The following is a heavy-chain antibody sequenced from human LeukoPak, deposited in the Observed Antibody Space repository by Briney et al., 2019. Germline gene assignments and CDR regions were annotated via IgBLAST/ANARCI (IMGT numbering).Heavy chain of an antibody. CDR1: GFTFRSHG. CDR3: ARDHVVDGLVFDY. D-gene: IGHD5-24*01. CDR2: INQDGSEK. V-gene: IGHV3-7*01. Sequence: GGSLRLSCAASGFTFRSHGMSWVRQAPGKGLELVANINQDGSEKYYVDSVKGRFTISRDNAKNSLFLQMNSLRAEDTATSYCARDHVVDGLVFDYWGQGTLVTVSS. J-gene: IGHJ4*02.